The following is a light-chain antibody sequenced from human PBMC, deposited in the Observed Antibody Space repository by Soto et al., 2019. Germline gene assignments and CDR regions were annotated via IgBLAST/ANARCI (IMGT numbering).Light chain of an antibody. CDR1: TYNSGAGYK. CDR3: QSYDNSLSGSGV. V-gene: IGLV1-40*01. CDR2: GHN. Sequence: QSVLTQPPSVSGAPGQRVTISCTGSTYNSGAGYKVHWYQQLPGTAPKLLVSGHNNRPSGVPDRFSGFKSGASASLVITGLQAEDEADYYCQSYDNSLSGSGVFGGGTKVTVL. J-gene: IGLJ3*02.